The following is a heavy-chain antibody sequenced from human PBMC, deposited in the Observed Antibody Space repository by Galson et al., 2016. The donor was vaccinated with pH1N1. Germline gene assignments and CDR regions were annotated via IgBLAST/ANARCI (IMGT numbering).Heavy chain of an antibody. Sequence: SLRLSCAASGFGFSSYAMSWVRQAPGKGLEWVSSVSDSGGYTYDADSVKGRFTISRDNSNSTLYLQMNSLRVEDTALCYCAKANFGGYDLDAFDIWGQGTMVTVSS. D-gene: IGHD5-12*01. CDR3: AKANFGGYDLDAFDI. CDR1: GFGFSSYA. CDR2: VSDSGGYT. V-gene: IGHV3-23*01. J-gene: IGHJ3*02.